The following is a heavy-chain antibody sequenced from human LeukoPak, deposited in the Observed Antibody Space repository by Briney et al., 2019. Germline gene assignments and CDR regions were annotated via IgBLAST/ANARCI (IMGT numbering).Heavy chain of an antibody. J-gene: IGHJ6*03. D-gene: IGHD1-26*01. CDR3: AREWELRGAYYMDV. CDR2: ISSDGGNT. Sequence: PGGSLRLSCAASGFTFSSYWMHWVRQAPGKGLMWVSRISSDGGNTVYADSVKGRFTISRDNANDTLYLQMDSLRGEDTAVYYCAREWELRGAYYMDVWGKGTTVTVSS. CDR1: GFTFSSYW. V-gene: IGHV3-74*01.